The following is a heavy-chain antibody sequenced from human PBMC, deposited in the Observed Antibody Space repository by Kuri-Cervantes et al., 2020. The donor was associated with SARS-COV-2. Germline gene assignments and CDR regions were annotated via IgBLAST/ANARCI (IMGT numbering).Heavy chain of an antibody. V-gene: IGHV3-15*01. J-gene: IGHJ4*02. CDR2: IKSKTDGGTT. CDR3: TTDLKPWRADY. CDR1: GFTFSNAW. D-gene: IGHD3-3*01. Sequence: GGSLRLSCAASGFTFSNAWMSWVRQAPGKGLEWVGRIKSKTDGGTTDYAAPVKGRFTITRDDSKNTLYLQMNSLKTEDTAVYYCTTDLKPWRADYWGQGTLVTVSS.